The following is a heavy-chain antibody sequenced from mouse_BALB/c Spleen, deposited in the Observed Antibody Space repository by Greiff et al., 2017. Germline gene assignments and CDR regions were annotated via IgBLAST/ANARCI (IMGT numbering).Heavy chain of an antibody. CDR3: ASYYGAMDY. Sequence: EVMLVESGGGLVKPGGSLKLSCAASGFTFSSYAMSWVRQTPEKRLEWVATISSGGSYTYYPDSVKGRFTISRDNAKNTLYLQMSSLRSEDTAMYYCASYYGAMDYWGQGTSVTVSS. V-gene: IGHV5-9-1*01. D-gene: IGHD1-1*02. CDR1: GFTFSSYA. CDR2: ISSGGSYT. J-gene: IGHJ4*01.